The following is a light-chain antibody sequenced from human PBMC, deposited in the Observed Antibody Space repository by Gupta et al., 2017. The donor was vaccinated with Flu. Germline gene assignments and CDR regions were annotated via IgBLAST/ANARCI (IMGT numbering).Light chain of an antibody. CDR2: TTS. CDR3: QQSYTAPHT. V-gene: IGKV1-39*01. Sequence: DIQMTQSPSSLSASVGDRVTITCRASQRISSYLNWYQQKPGKAPKLLISTTSSLESGVPSRFSGGGSATDFTLTISSLQPEDFATYYCQQSYTAPHTFGQGTKLDI. J-gene: IGKJ2*01. CDR1: QRISSY.